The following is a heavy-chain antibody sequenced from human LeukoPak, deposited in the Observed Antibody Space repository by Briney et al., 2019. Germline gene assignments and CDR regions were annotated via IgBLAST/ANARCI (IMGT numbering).Heavy chain of an antibody. V-gene: IGHV1-69*04. Sequence: SVKVSCKASGYTFTGYYMHWVRQAPGQGLEWMGRINPLLNIPNYAQKFQGRLAITADKSTSTTYMDLTHLISDDTAVYYCARDGQVGHNYFDPWGQGTLVIVSS. CDR2: INPLLNIP. J-gene: IGHJ5*02. D-gene: IGHD1-26*01. CDR1: GYTFTGYY. CDR3: ARDGQVGHNYFDP.